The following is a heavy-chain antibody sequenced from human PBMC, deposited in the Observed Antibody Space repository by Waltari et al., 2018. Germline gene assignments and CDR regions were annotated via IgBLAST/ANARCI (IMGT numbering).Heavy chain of an antibody. D-gene: IGHD3-10*01. J-gene: IGHJ3*02. CDR3: ARDRDDAFDI. CDR2: ISTYNGNT. V-gene: IGHV1-18*01. CDR1: VYTFINYG. Sequence: VPLVQAGAEVKKPGASVKVYCNVCVYTFINYGISWVRQAPGQGLEWMGWISTYNGNTKYGENFQGRVTLTTDTSTRTAYMELSSLSSDDTAVYYCARDRDDAFDIWGQGTMVTVSS.